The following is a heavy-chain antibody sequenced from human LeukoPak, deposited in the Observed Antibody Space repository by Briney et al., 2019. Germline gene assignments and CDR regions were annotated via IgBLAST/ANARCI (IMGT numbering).Heavy chain of an antibody. D-gene: IGHD3-22*01. J-gene: IGHJ6*03. CDR3: ARVTSSGYYYYYMDV. Sequence: SETLSLTCTVSGGSISSGSYYWSWIRQPAGKGLEWIGRIYTSGSTNCNPSLKSRVTISVDTSKNQFSLKLSSVTAADTAVHYCARVTSSGYYYYYMDVWGKGTTVTVSS. V-gene: IGHV4-61*02. CDR1: GGSISSGSYY. CDR2: IYTSGST.